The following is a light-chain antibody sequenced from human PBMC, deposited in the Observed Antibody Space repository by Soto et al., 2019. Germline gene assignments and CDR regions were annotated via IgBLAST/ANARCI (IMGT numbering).Light chain of an antibody. J-gene: IGLJ2*01. CDR2: VGTGGIVG. V-gene: IGLV9-49*01. CDR1: SGYSNYK. Sequence: QPVLTQPPSASASLGASVTLTCTLSSGYSNYKVDWYQQRPGKGPRFVMRVGTGGIVGSKGDGIPDRFSVLGSGLNRYLTIKNIQEEDESDYHCGAEHGSGSNFVFVVGGGTKLTVL. CDR3: GAEHGSGSNFVFV.